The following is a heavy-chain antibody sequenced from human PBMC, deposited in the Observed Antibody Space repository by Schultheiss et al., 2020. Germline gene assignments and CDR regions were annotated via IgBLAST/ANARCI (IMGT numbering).Heavy chain of an antibody. CDR3: ARESSAGIQLSWFDP. D-gene: IGHD5-18*01. Sequence: ASVKVSCKASGYTFTGYYMHWVRQAPGQGLEWMGIINPSGGSTSYAQKFQGRVTMTRDTSTSTVYMELSSLRSEDTAVYYCARESSAGIQLSWFDPWGQGTLVTVSS. CDR1: GYTFTGYY. CDR2: INPSGGST. V-gene: IGHV1-46*01. J-gene: IGHJ5*02.